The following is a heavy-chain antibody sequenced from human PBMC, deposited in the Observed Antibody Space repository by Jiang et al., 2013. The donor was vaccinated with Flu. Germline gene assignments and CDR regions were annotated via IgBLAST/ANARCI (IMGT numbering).Heavy chain of an antibody. CDR2: IYYSGST. Sequence: GSGLVKPSETLSLTCTVSGGSIIGRSYYWGWIRQPPGKGMEWIGSIYYSGSTNYNPSLKSRVTISVDTSKNQFSLKLSSVTAADTAVYYCARRADYDFWSGYHEGHNWFDPWGQGTLVTVSS. J-gene: IGHJ5*02. CDR1: GGSIIGRSYY. D-gene: IGHD3-3*01. V-gene: IGHV4-39*07. CDR3: ARRADYDFWSGYHEGHNWFDP.